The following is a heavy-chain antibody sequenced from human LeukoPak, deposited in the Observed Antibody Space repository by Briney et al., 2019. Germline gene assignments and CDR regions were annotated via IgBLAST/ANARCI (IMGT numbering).Heavy chain of an antibody. CDR2: INHSGST. Sequence: SETLSLTCAVYGGSFSGYYWSWIRQPPGKGLEWIGEINHSGSTNYNPSLKSRVTISVDTSKNQFSLKLSSVTAADTAVYYCAWSSGWYELYYYYGMDVWGQGTTVTVSS. V-gene: IGHV4-34*01. CDR3: AWSSGWYELYYYYGMDV. CDR1: GGSFSGYY. D-gene: IGHD6-19*01. J-gene: IGHJ6*02.